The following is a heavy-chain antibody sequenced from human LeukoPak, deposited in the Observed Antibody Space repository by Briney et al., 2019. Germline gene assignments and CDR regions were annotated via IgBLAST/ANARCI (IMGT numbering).Heavy chain of an antibody. Sequence: SETLSLTFTVSGGSISSYYWSWIRQSPWKGLQCIGYIHYTGSTNYNPSLKSRGTISVETSKNQFSLKLKSVTAADTAVYFCARGLIAAAGNSFDPWGQGTLVTVSS. D-gene: IGHD6-13*01. CDR1: GGSISSYY. J-gene: IGHJ5*02. V-gene: IGHV4-59*01. CDR3: ARGLIAAAGNSFDP. CDR2: IHYTGST.